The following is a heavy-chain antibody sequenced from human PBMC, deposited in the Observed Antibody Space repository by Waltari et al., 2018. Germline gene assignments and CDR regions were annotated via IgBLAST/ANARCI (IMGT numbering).Heavy chain of an antibody. CDR3: ARGGSGSYMGSFDI. CDR1: GYSISNGYY. D-gene: IGHD1-26*01. CDR2: IYHTGTT. J-gene: IGHJ3*02. Sequence: QVQLQESGPGLVTPSETLSLTCAVSGYSISNGYYWSWIRQPPGKGLEWIGGIYHTGTTYYNASLKSRVTISVDTSKNQFSLNLSFVTAADTALYFCARGGSGSYMGSFDIWGQGPMVTVSS. V-gene: IGHV4-38-2*01.